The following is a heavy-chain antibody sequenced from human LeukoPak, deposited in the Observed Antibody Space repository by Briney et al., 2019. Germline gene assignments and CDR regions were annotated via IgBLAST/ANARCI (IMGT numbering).Heavy chain of an antibody. CDR1: GGSISSSIYY. D-gene: IGHD3-22*01. V-gene: IGHV4-39*01. CDR3: ARQSAYYYDSSGYGY. Sequence: PSETLSLTCTVSGGSISSSIYYWGWIRQPPGKGLEWIGSIYYSGSTYYNPSLKSRVTISVDTSKNPFSLKLSSVTAADTAVYYCARQSAYYYDSSGYGYWGQGTLVTVSS. CDR2: IYYSGST. J-gene: IGHJ4*02.